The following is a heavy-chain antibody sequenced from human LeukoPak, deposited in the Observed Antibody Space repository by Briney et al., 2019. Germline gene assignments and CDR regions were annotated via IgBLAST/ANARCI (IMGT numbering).Heavy chain of an antibody. J-gene: IGHJ4*02. CDR1: GGSISSYY. Sequence: SETLSLTCTVSGGSISSYYWTWLRQPPGKGLEWIGFVYYSGSTNYNPSLKSRVTMSVDTSKSQMSLKLSSVTAADTAVYYCARQNPLGYWGQGTLVTVSS. V-gene: IGHV4-59*01. CDR2: VYYSGST. CDR3: ARQNPLGY.